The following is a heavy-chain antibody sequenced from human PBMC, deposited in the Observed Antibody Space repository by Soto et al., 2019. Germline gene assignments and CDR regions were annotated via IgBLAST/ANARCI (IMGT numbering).Heavy chain of an antibody. CDR2: IIPIFGTA. CDR1: GGTFSSYA. CDR3: ATTGTTEAYYYYGMDV. Sequence: GASVKVSCKASGGTFSSYAISWVRQAPGQGLEWMGGIIPIFGTANYAQKFQGRVTITADESTSTAYMELSSLRSEDTAVYYCATTGTTEAYYYYGMDVWGQGTTVTV. J-gene: IGHJ6*02. D-gene: IGHD1-7*01. V-gene: IGHV1-69*13.